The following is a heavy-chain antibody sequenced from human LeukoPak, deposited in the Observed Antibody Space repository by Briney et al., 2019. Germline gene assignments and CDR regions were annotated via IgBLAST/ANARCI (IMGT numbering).Heavy chain of an antibody. Sequence: PSETLSLTCSVSGGSISTYYWSWIRQPAGKGLEWIGRIYISGSTNYNPSLKSRVTMSVDTSKNQFSLKLSSVTAADTAVYYCARDIYSSGWDINIAFDIWGQGTMVTVSS. CDR1: GGSISTYY. CDR3: ARDIYSSGWDINIAFDI. V-gene: IGHV4-4*07. J-gene: IGHJ3*02. CDR2: IYISGST. D-gene: IGHD6-19*01.